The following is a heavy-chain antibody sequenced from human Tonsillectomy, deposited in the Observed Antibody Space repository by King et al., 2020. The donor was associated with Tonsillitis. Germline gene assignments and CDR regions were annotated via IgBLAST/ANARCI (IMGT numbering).Heavy chain of an antibody. CDR3: ARAPTWGPLDS. V-gene: IGHV4-31*03. Sequence: QLQESGPGLVKPSQTLSLSCTVSGASIRSGGYFWNWIRQHAGKGLESMGYIYYGGGTYYNPSLAGRIIISADASTNQFSLNLTSVTAADTAIYYCARAPTWGPLDSWGQGALFTVPS. J-gene: IGHJ4*02. CDR2: IYYGGGT. D-gene: IGHD7-27*01. CDR1: GASIRSGGYF.